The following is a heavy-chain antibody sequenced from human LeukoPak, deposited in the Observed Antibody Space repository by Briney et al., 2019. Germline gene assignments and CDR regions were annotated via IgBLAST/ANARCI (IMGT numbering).Heavy chain of an antibody. V-gene: IGHV1-69*05. Sequence: SVKVSCKASGGTFASYAISLVRQAPGQGLEWMGRIIPIFGTVNYAQKFQGRVTMTTDESTSTAYMELSSLRSEDTAVYYCARVSTEVDTAMAVFDYWGQGTLVTVSP. J-gene: IGHJ4*02. CDR2: IIPIFGTV. CDR1: GGTFASYA. CDR3: ARVSTEVDTAMAVFDY. D-gene: IGHD5-18*01.